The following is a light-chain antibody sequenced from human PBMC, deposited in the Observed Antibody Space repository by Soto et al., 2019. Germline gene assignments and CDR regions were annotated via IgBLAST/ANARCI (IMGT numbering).Light chain of an antibody. CDR2: DAS. V-gene: IGKV1-33*01. CDR3: QQYDNPALT. CDR1: QDISNY. J-gene: IGKJ4*01. Sequence: DIQMTQSPSSLSASVGDRVTITCQASQDISNYLNWYQQKPGKAPKLLIYDASNLETGVPSRFSGSGSGTDFTSTISSLQPEDIATYYCQQYDNPALTFGGGTKVEIK.